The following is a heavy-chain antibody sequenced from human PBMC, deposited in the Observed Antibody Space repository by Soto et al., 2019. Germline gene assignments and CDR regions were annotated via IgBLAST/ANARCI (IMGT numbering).Heavy chain of an antibody. CDR3: AKGGSARPCYYYSMYV. Sequence: EVQLLESGGGLVQPGGSLRLSCAASGFTFSSYAMSWVRQAPGKGLEWVSAISGSGGSTYYADSVKGRYTISRDNSKNSLYLHVNRLRDDDTGVYYCAKGGSARPCYYYSMYVWGQGTTVNVSS. CDR1: GFTFSSYA. V-gene: IGHV3-23*01. D-gene: IGHD6-6*01. J-gene: IGHJ6*02. CDR2: ISGSGGST.